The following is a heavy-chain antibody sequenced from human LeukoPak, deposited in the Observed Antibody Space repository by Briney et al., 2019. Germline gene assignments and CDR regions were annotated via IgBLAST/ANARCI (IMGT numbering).Heavy chain of an antibody. CDR3: ARQRGMGGDYSNWFDP. CDR1: GGSISSYY. CDR2: IYNSGST. V-gene: IGHV4-59*08. Sequence: SETLSLTCTVSGGSISSYYWSWLRQPPGRGLEGSGYIYNSGSTNYNPSLKSRVTISVDTSKNQFSLKLTSVTAADTAVYYCARQRGMGGDYSNWFDPWGQGTLVTVSS. J-gene: IGHJ5*02. D-gene: IGHD3-16*01.